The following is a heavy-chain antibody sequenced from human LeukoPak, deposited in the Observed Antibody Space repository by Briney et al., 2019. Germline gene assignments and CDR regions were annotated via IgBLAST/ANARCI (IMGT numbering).Heavy chain of an antibody. CDR2: IYHSGST. V-gene: IGHV4-38-2*02. D-gene: IGHD5-18*01. CDR3: ARDVDTAIVFDY. CDR1: GYSISSGYY. J-gene: IGHJ4*02. Sequence: SETLSLTCTVSGYSISSGYYWGWIRQPPGKGLEWIGSIYHSGSTYYNPSLKSRVTISVDTSKNQFSLKLSSVTAADTAVYYCARDVDTAIVFDYWGQGTLVTVSS.